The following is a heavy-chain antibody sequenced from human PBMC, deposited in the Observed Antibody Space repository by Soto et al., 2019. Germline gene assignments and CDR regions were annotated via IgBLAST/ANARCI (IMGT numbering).Heavy chain of an antibody. Sequence: EVQLLESGGGLVQPGGSLRLSCAASGFTFSTNSMTWVRQAPGKGLEWVCGISGSGDSTQYADSVKGRFTISRDNSKNMVYLQMNSLTDDDTAVYVCSKWDGYGDQWGQGTLVTVSS. V-gene: IGHV3-23*01. CDR2: ISGSGDST. J-gene: IGHJ5*02. D-gene: IGHD5-12*01. CDR1: GFTFSTNS. CDR3: SKWDGYGDQ.